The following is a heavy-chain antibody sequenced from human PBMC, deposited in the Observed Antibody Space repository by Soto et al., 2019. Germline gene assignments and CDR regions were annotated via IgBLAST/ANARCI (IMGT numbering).Heavy chain of an antibody. V-gene: IGHV1-69*13. CDR1: GGTFSSYA. D-gene: IGHD6-19*01. CDR3: AICYRSGTTYYYYYSGMDV. J-gene: IGHJ6*02. Sequence: SVKVSCKASGGTFSSYAIIWVRQAPGQGLEWMGGIIPIFGTANYAQKFQGRVTITADESTSTAYMERSSLRSEDTAVYYCAICYRSGTTYYYYYSGMDVWGQGTTGTVSS. CDR2: IIPIFGTA.